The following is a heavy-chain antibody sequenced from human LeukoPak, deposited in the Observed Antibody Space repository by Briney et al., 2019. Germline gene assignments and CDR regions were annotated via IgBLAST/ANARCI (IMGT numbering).Heavy chain of an antibody. CDR2: ISSSSSYI. Sequence: PGGSLRLSCAASGFTFSGSAMHWVRQAPGKGLEWVSSISSSSSYIYYADSVKGRFTISRDNAKNSLYLQMNSLRAEDTAVYYCARDSTDEVGYCSGGSCYPDYWGQGTLVTVSS. V-gene: IGHV3-21*01. CDR1: GFTFSGSA. J-gene: IGHJ4*02. CDR3: ARDSTDEVGYCSGGSCYPDY. D-gene: IGHD2-15*01.